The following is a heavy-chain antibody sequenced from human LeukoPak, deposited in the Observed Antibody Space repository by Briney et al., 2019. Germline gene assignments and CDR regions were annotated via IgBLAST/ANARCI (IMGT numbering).Heavy chain of an antibody. CDR2: IIPIFGTA. D-gene: IGHD6-6*01. V-gene: IGHV1-69*06. CDR3: ASLPPYSSSSGWFDP. CDR1: GGTFSSYA. Sequence: SVKVSCKAPGGTFSSYAISWVRQAPGQGLEWMGGIIPIFGTANYAQKFQGRVTITADKSTSTAYMELSSLRSEDTAVYYCASLPPYSSSSGWFDPWGQGTLVTVSS. J-gene: IGHJ5*02.